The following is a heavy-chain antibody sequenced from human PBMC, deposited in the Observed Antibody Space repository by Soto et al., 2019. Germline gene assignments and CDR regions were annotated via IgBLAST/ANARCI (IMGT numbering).Heavy chain of an antibody. D-gene: IGHD3-10*01. CDR1: GGTVSSYA. J-gene: IGHJ4*02. CDR3: ARDVSSDTTGFRGYDL. CDR2: FIPIFVSA. V-gene: IGHV1-69*01. Sequence: QLHLVQSGAEVKKAGSSVKVSCKASGGTVSSYAITWVRQAPGKGLEWMGVFIPIFVSAHYAPKFQGRITITADESTSTAYMELSVLPSEDTAIYYCARDVSSDTTGFRGYDLWGQGTQVTVSS.